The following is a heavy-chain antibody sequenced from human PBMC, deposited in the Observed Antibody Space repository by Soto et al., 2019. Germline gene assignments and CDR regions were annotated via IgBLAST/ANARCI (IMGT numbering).Heavy chain of an antibody. Sequence: GGSLRLSCAASGFTFSSYAMSWVRQAPGKGLEWVSAISGSGGSTYYADSVKGRFTISRDNSKNTLYLQMNSLRAEDTAVYYCANTRSSSWLYYYYMDVWGKGTTVTVSS. J-gene: IGHJ6*03. CDR2: ISGSGGST. V-gene: IGHV3-23*01. D-gene: IGHD6-13*01. CDR1: GFTFSSYA. CDR3: ANTRSSSWLYYYYMDV.